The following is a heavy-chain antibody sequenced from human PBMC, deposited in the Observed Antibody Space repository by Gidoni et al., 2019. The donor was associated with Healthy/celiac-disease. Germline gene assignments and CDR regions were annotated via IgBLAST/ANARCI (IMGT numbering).Heavy chain of an antibody. V-gene: IGHV3-21*01. D-gene: IGHD3-10*01. Sequence: EVQLVESGGGLVKPGGSLRLSCAASGFPFSRYSMNWVRQAPGKGLEWVSSISSSSSYIYYADSVKGRFTISRDNAKNSLYLQMNSLRAEDTAVYYCAGGMVRGVIISSYYYYGMDVWGQGTTVTVSS. CDR1: GFPFSRYS. CDR2: ISSSSSYI. J-gene: IGHJ6*02. CDR3: AGGMVRGVIISSYYYYGMDV.